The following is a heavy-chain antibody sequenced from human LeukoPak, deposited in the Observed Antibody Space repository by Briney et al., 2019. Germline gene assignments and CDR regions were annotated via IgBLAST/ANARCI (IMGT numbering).Heavy chain of an antibody. CDR3: ASGSSAALHDYYGSGSYYNLGY. J-gene: IGHJ4*02. CDR2: INPNSGGT. V-gene: IGHV1-2*02. Sequence: ASVKVSCKASGYTFTGYYMHWVRPAPGQGLEWMGWINPNSGGTNYAQKFQGRVTMTRDTSISTAYMELSRLRSDDTAVYYCASGSSAALHDYYGSGSYYNLGYWGQGTLVTVSS. D-gene: IGHD3-10*01. CDR1: GYTFTGYY.